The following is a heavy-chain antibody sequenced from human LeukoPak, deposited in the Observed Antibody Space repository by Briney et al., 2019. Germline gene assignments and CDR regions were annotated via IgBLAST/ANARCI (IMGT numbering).Heavy chain of an antibody. CDR3: ARDHIVWRSGYDLPLDY. J-gene: IGHJ4*02. Sequence: GGSLRLSCAASGFTFITYWMHWVRQAPGKGLVWVSRINPDGSTTSYADSVKGRFTVSRDNAKNTLYLQMNSLRAEDTAVYYCARDHIVWRSGYDLPLDYWGQGTLVTVSS. D-gene: IGHD5-12*01. V-gene: IGHV3-74*01. CDR1: GFTFITYW. CDR2: INPDGSTT.